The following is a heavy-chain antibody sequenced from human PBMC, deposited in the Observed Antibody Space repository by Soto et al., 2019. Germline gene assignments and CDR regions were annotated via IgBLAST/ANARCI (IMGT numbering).Heavy chain of an antibody. CDR2: ISAHNGNT. D-gene: IGHD1-1*01. CDR3: ARGRYGDY. V-gene: IGHV1-18*01. CDR1: GYTFPSYG. J-gene: IGHJ4*02. Sequence: QVHLVQYGAEVKKPGASVKVSCKASGYTFPSYGITWVRQAPGQGLEWMGWISAHNGNTDYAQKLQGRVIVTRDTSTSTAYMELRSLRSDDTTVYYCARGRYGDYWGQGALVTVSS.